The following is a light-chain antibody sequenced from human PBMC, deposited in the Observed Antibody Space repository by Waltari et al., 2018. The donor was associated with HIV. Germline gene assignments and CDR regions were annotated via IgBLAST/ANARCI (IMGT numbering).Light chain of an antibody. V-gene: IGLV2-23*01. CDR3: CSYAGSTTFYV. J-gene: IGLJ1*01. CDR2: EGS. CDR1: SSDVGSYNL. Sequence: QSALTQPASVSGSPGQSITISCTGTSSDVGSYNLFSWYQQHPGKAPKLMIYEGSKRPSGVSNRSSGSKSGNTASLTISGLQAEDEADYYCCSYAGSTTFYVFGTGTKVTVL.